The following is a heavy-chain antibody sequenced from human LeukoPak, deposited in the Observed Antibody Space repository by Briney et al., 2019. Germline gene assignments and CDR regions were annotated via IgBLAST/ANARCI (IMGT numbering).Heavy chain of an antibody. V-gene: IGHV4-34*01. CDR3: ARGRAVTTAHYYYGMDV. Sequence: SETLSLTCAVYGGSFSGYYWSWIRQPPGKGLEWIGEINHSGSTNYNPSLKSRVTISVDTSKDQFSLKLSSVTAADTAVYYCARGRAVTTAHYYYGMDVWGQGTTVTVSS. J-gene: IGHJ6*02. CDR1: GGSFSGYY. D-gene: IGHD4-17*01. CDR2: INHSGST.